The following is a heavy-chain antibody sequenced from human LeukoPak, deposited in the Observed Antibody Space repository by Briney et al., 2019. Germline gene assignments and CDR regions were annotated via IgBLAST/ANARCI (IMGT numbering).Heavy chain of an antibody. D-gene: IGHD3-22*01. J-gene: IGHJ4*02. Sequence: SETLSLTCTVSGGSISSYYWNWIRQPPGKGLEWIGYIYYSGSNNYNPSLKSRATISVDTSKNQFSLKLSSVTAADTAVYYCGRGGGFGSGYLLWGQGTLVTVSS. CDR1: GGSISSYY. V-gene: IGHV4-59*01. CDR3: GRGGGFGSGYLL. CDR2: IYYSGSN.